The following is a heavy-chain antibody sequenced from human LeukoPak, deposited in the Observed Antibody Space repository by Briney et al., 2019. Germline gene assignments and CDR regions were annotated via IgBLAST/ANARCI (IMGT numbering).Heavy chain of an antibody. V-gene: IGHV4-39*01. D-gene: IGHD3-3*01. J-gene: IGHJ3*02. CDR1: GGSISSSSYY. Sequence: KPSETLSLTCTVSGGSISSSSYYWGWIRQPPGKGLEWIGSIYYSGSTYYNPSLKSRVTISVDTSKNQFSLKLSSVTAADTAVYYCARQNYDFWSAYRRAFDIWGQGTMVTVSS. CDR2: IYYSGST. CDR3: ARQNYDFWSAYRRAFDI.